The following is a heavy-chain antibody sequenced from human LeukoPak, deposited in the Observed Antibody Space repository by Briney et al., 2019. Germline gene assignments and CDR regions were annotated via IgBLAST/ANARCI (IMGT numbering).Heavy chain of an antibody. CDR2: IWYDGSNK. V-gene: IGHV3-33*01. Sequence: GGSLRLSCAASGFTFSSYGMHWVRQAPGKGLEWVAVIWYDGSNKYYADSVKGRFTISRDNSKNTLYLQMNSLRAEDTAVYYCARVVGQQLPPLWFDPWGQGTLVTVSS. D-gene: IGHD6-13*01. CDR1: GFTFSSYG. J-gene: IGHJ5*02. CDR3: ARVVGQQLPPLWFDP.